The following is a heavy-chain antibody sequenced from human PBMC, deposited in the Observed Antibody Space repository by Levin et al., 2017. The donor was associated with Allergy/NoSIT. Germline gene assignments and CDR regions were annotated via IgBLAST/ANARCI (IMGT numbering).Heavy chain of an antibody. CDR3: ARDWRTNYSNYGWYFDL. CDR2: ISAYNGNT. Sequence: VASVKVSCKASGYTFTSYGISWVRQAPGQGLEWMGWISAYNGNTNYAQKLQGRVTMTTDTSTSTAYMELRSLRSDDTAVYYCARDWRTNYSNYGWYFDLWGRGTLVTVSS. CDR1: GYTFTSYG. V-gene: IGHV1-18*01. J-gene: IGHJ2*01. D-gene: IGHD4-11*01.